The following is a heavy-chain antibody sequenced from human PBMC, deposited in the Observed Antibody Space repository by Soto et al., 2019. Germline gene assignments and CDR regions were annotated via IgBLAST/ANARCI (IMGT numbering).Heavy chain of an antibody. CDR2: IYYSGST. J-gene: IGHJ6*02. Sequence: SETLSLTCTVSGGSISSGDYYWSWIRQPPGKGLEWIGYIYYSGSTYYNPSLKSRVTISVDTSKNQFSLKLSSVTAADTAVYYCATIKKLRFLEWPLYDYYGMDVWGQGTTVTVSS. CDR3: ATIKKLRFLEWPLYDYYGMDV. CDR1: GGSISSGDYY. D-gene: IGHD3-3*01. V-gene: IGHV4-30-4*01.